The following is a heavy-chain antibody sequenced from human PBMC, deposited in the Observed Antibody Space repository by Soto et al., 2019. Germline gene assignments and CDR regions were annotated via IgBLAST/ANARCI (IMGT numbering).Heavy chain of an antibody. CDR2: IWDDGSNK. V-gene: IGHV3-33*01. J-gene: IGHJ6*02. CDR3: ARQFSSGWYRYGMDV. Sequence: QVQLVESGGGVVQPGRSLRLSCAASGFTFSSYGMHWVRQAPGKGLEWVAVIWDDGSNKYYADSVKGRFTISRDNSKNTLYLQMNSLRAEDTAVYYCARQFSSGWYRYGMDVWGQGTTVTVSS. D-gene: IGHD6-19*01. CDR1: GFTFSSYG.